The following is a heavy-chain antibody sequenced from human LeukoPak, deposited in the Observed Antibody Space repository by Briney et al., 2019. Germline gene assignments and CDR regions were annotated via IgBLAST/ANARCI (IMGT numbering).Heavy chain of an antibody. D-gene: IGHD3-10*01. CDR2: IIPILGIA. J-gene: IGHJ6*02. CDR3: ARLQSGAYGMDV. V-gene: IGHV1-69*02. Sequence: ASVKVSCKASGGTFSSYTISWVRQAPGQGLEWMGRIIPILGIANYAQKFQGRVTITADKSTSTAYMGLSSLRSEDTAVYYCARLQSGAYGMDVWGQGTTVTVSS. CDR1: GGTFSSYT.